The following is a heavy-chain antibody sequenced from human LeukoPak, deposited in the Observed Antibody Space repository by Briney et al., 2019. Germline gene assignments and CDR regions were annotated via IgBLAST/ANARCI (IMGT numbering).Heavy chain of an antibody. V-gene: IGHV1-18*01. CDR1: GYTFTSYG. Sequence: ASVKVSCKASGYTFTSYGISWVRQAPGQGLEWMGWISAYNGNTNYAQKFQGRVTITADKSTSTAYMELSSLRSEDTAVYYCARDLGPRSGSLEPWGQGTLVTVSS. CDR2: ISAYNGNT. J-gene: IGHJ5*02. CDR3: ARDLGPRSGSLEP. D-gene: IGHD1-26*01.